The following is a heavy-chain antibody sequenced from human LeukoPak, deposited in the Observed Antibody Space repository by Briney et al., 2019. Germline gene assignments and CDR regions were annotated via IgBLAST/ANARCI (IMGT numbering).Heavy chain of an antibody. J-gene: IGHJ4*02. Sequence: IRQPPGKGLEWIGEINHSGSTNYNPSLKSRVTISVDTSKNQFSLKLSSVTAADTAVYYCARSYYYDSSGYYYDSWGQGTLVTVSS. V-gene: IGHV4-34*01. D-gene: IGHD3-22*01. CDR2: INHSGST. CDR3: ARSYYYDSSGYYYDS.